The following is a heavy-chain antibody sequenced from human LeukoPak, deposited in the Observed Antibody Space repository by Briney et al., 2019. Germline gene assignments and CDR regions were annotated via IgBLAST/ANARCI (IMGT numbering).Heavy chain of an antibody. CDR3: ARGGGLDV. CDR1: GFIFKDYW. D-gene: IGHD3-16*01. CDR2: MNHNGNVN. J-gene: IGHJ6*02. Sequence: GGSLRLSCAASGFIFKDYWMIWVRQAPGKGLEWVASMNHNGNVNYYVDSVKGRFTISRDNAKNSLYLQMSNLRAEDTAVYFCARGGGLDVWGQGATVTVSS. V-gene: IGHV3-7*03.